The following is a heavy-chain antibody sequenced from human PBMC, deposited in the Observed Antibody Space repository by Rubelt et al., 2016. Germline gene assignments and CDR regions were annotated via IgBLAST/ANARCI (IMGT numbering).Heavy chain of an antibody. J-gene: IGHJ4*02. D-gene: IGHD2-15*01. V-gene: IGHV4-34*01. CDR3: ASTVGYCSGGSCYGFDY. CDR1: GGSFSGYY. Sequence: ETLSLTCAVYGGSFSGYYWSWIRQPPGKGLEWIGSIYYSGSTYYNPSLKSRVTISVDTSKNQFSLKLSSVTAADTAVYYCASTVGYCSGGSCYGFDYWGQGTLVTVSS. CDR2: IYYSGST.